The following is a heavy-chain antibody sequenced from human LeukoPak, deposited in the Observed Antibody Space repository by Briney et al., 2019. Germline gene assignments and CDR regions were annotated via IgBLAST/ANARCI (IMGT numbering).Heavy chain of an antibody. Sequence: GRCLRLSCGASGVTFSNYSMHWVRQAPGKGLEWVAVISYDGSNKHYADSVRGRFTISRHNSKNTLYLQMTSLRAEDTAVYYCARDNMAAAGNSYYYGLDAWGQGTTVTVSS. CDR2: ISYDGSNK. CDR1: GVTFSNYS. D-gene: IGHD6-13*01. V-gene: IGHV3-30-3*01. CDR3: ARDNMAAAGNSYYYGLDA. J-gene: IGHJ6*02.